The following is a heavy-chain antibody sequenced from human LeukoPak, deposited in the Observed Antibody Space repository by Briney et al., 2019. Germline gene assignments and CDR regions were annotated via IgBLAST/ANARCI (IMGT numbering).Heavy chain of an antibody. Sequence: GGSLRLSCAASGFTFSSCAMSWVRQAPGKGLEWVSGIISTGGSTYYADSVKGRFTISRDNSKSTLSLQMDSLRVEDTAVYYCAKGYSSGWRTYFDYWGQGTLVTVSS. D-gene: IGHD6-19*01. CDR1: GFTFSSCA. CDR2: IISTGGST. J-gene: IGHJ4*02. CDR3: AKGYSSGWRTYFDY. V-gene: IGHV3-23*01.